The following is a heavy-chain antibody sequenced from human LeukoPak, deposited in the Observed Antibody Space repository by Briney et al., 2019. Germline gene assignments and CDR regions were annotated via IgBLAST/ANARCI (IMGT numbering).Heavy chain of an antibody. J-gene: IGHJ4*02. CDR3: ARGSLYYDDAFDY. CDR1: GGSISSYY. Sequence: SETLSLTCTVSGGSISSYYWSWIRQPPGKGLEWIGYIYDSGSTNYNPSLKSRVTISVDTSKNQFSLKLSSVTAADTAVYFCARGSLYYDDAFDYWGQGTLVTVSS. V-gene: IGHV4-59*12. D-gene: IGHD3-22*01. CDR2: IYDSGST.